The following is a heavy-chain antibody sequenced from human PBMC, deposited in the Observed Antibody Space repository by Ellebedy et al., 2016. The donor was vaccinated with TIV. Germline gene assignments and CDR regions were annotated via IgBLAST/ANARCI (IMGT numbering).Heavy chain of an antibody. J-gene: IGHJ6*02. V-gene: IGHV1-24*01. CDR3: ATEEWGNGMDA. D-gene: IGHD3-3*01. CDR2: FDPEDGDT. Sequence: ASVKVSCKVSGYTLTDLSMHWVRQAPGKGLEWMGDFDPEDGDTIYAQKFQGRVTMTEDTSTDTAYMELSSLRSEATAVYYCATEEWGNGMDAWGQGTTVTVSS. CDR1: GYTLTDLS.